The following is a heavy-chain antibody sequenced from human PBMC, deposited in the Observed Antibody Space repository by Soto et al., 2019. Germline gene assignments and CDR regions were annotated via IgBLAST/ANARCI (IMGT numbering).Heavy chain of an antibody. J-gene: IGHJ4*02. CDR2: IIPIFGTA. D-gene: IGHD6-13*01. CDR1: GGTFSSYA. Sequence: ASVKVSCKASGGTFSSYAISWVRQAPGQGLEWMGGIIPIFGTANYAQKFQGRVTVTADESTSTAYMELSSLRSEDTAVYYCARAPSPYIAAAGTDLDYWGQGTLVTVSS. V-gene: IGHV1-69*13. CDR3: ARAPSPYIAAAGTDLDY.